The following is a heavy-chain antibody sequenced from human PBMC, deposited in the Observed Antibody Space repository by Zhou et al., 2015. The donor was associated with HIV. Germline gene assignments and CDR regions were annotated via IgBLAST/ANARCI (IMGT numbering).Heavy chain of an antibody. Sequence: QVQLVQSGAEVKKPGSSVKVSCKASGGTFSSYAISWVRQAPGQGLEWMGGTIPVLGTTNYAQRFQGRVTITADESTNTAYMDLSSLRSDDTAVYFCARDPYRPRGSGNYYYGMDVWGQGTTVTVSS. CDR3: ARDPYRPRGSGNYYYGMDV. D-gene: IGHD3-10*01. CDR1: GGTFSSYA. CDR2: TIPVLGTT. J-gene: IGHJ6*02. V-gene: IGHV1-69*01.